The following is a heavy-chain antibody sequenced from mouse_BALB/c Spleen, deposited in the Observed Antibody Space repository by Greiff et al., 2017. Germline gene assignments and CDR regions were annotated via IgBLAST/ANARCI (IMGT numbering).Heavy chain of an antibody. J-gene: IGHJ4*01. Sequence: VQLKQSGPELVKPGASVKISCKASGYSFTGYNMYWVKQSHRKSLEWIGYIDPYNGGTSYNQKSKGKATLTVDKSSSTAYMHLNSLTSEDSAIYYCARFTTTVYAMDYWGQGTSVTVSS. CDR1: GYSFTGYN. CDR3: ARFTTTVYAMDY. V-gene: IGHV1S135*01. D-gene: IGHD1-2*01. CDR2: IDPYNGGT.